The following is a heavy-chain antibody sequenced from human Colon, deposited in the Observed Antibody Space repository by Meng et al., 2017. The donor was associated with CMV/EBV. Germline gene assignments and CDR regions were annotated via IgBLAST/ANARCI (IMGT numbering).Heavy chain of an antibody. CDR2: IRTKANNYAT. CDR1: GFIFSGSA. CDR3: SRSGSGWADAFDI. J-gene: IGHJ3*02. Sequence: GESLKISCAASGFIFSGSAMHWVRQASGKGLEWVGRIRTKANNYATAYAASVKGRFTISRDDSKNTVYLQMNSLKTEDTAVYYCSRSGSGWADAFDIRGQGTMVTVSS. V-gene: IGHV3-73*01. D-gene: IGHD6-19*01.